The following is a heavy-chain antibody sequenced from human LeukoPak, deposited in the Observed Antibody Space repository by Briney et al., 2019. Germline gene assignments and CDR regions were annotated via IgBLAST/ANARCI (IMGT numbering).Heavy chain of an antibody. J-gene: IGHJ4*02. CDR3: ARAQEGEPVFFDY. CDR2: INPNSGGT. V-gene: IGHV1-2*02. Sequence: VASVKVSCKASGYTFTGYYMHWVRQAPGQGLRGRGWINPNSGGTNYAQKFQGRVTMTRDTSISTAYMELNRLRSDDTAVYYCARAQEGEPVFFDYWGQGTLVTVSS. CDR1: GYTFTGYY. D-gene: IGHD3-16*01.